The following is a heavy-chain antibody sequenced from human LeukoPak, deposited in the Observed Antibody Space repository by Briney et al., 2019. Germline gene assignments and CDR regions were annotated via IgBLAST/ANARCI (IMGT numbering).Heavy chain of an antibody. V-gene: IGHV4-59*01. Sequence: SETLSLTCTVSGGSIGSYYWSWIRQPPGKGLEWIGYIYYSVSTNYNPSLKSRVTISVDTSKNQFSLKLSSVTAADTAVYYCASGIAAPGTNNWFDPWGQGTLVTVSS. J-gene: IGHJ5*02. CDR2: IYYSVST. D-gene: IGHD6-13*01. CDR1: GGSIGSYY. CDR3: ASGIAAPGTNNWFDP.